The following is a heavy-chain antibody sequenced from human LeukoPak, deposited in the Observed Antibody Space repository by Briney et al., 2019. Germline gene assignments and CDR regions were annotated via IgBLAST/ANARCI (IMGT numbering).Heavy chain of an antibody. CDR1: GFTFNNYY. V-gene: IGHV3-7*02. CDR2: IKPDGSES. Sequence: GGSLRLSCAASGFTFNNYYMSWVCQAPGKGLEWVANIKPDGSESAYVDSVKGRFTISRDNSKNTLYLQMNSLRAEDTALYYCARARNDYDSNGFSFLDYWGQGTLVTVSS. J-gene: IGHJ4*02. CDR3: ARARNDYDSNGFSFLDY. D-gene: IGHD3-22*01.